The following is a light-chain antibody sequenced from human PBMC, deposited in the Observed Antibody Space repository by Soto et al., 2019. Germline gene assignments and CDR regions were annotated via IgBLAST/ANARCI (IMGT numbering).Light chain of an antibody. CDR3: QHYYGVQVT. Sequence: DIVMTQSPGSVAVCLGERATINCRSSQSVYDKSTKANYLAWDQQKPGQPPKLLIHWASNRELGVPDRFSGSGSGKDLTRTINSLQAEDVAVYYCQHYYGVQVTVGGGTKVEIK. CDR2: WAS. V-gene: IGKV4-1*01. J-gene: IGKJ4*01. CDR1: QSVYDKSTKANY.